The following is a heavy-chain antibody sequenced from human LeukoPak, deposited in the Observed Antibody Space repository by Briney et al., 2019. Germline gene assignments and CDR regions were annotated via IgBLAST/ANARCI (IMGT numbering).Heavy chain of an antibody. Sequence: SETLSLTCTVSGGSISSYYWSWIRQPPGKGLELIGYIYYSGSTNYNPSLKSRVTISIDTSKNQFSLKLSSVTAADTAVYYCARRGYSSGWYGFDPWGQGTLVTVSS. J-gene: IGHJ5*02. D-gene: IGHD6-19*01. CDR3: ARRGYSSGWYGFDP. CDR1: GGSISSYY. V-gene: IGHV4-59*01. CDR2: IYYSGST.